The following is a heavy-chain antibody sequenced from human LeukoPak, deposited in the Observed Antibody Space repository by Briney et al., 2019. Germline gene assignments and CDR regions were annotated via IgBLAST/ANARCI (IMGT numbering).Heavy chain of an antibody. D-gene: IGHD2-15*01. CDR3: ARAPRSGGSCYFDY. CDR2: INHSGST. CDR1: GGSFSGYY. Sequence: SETLSLTCAVYGGSFSGYYWSWIRQPPGKGLEWIGEINHSGSTNYNPSLKSRVTISVDTSKNQFSLKLSSVTAADTAVYYCARAPRSGGSCYFDYWGQGTLVTVFS. V-gene: IGHV4-34*01. J-gene: IGHJ4*02.